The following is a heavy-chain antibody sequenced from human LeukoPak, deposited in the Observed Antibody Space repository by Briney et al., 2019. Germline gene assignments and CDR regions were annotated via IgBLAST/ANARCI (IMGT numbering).Heavy chain of an antibody. CDR2: IRSKANRYST. CDR3: ARGGPYSTSNY. CDR1: GFTSSDHY. Sequence: GGSLRLSCAASGFTSSDHYMGWVRQAPGKGLEWVGRIRSKANRYSTEYAAPVKGRFTILRDDSKNSVYLQMSSLKTEDSAVYYCARGGPYSTSNYWGQGTLVTVSS. J-gene: IGHJ4*02. V-gene: IGHV3-72*01. D-gene: IGHD6-13*01.